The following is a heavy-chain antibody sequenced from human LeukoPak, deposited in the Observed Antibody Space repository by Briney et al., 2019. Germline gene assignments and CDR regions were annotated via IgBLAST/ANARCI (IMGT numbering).Heavy chain of an antibody. CDR3: ASTSPGGGLGPSSTSRIYYYYYFMDV. J-gene: IGHJ6*03. Sequence: SGTLSLTCAVSGGSISSNNWWWSWVRQPPGKGLEWIGEIYHSGSTNYNPSLKSRVTISVDKSKNQFSLKLSSVTAADTAVYYCASTSPGGGLGPSSTSRIYYYYYFMDVWGKGTTVTVSS. V-gene: IGHV4-4*02. CDR2: IYHSGST. CDR1: GGSISSNNW. D-gene: IGHD2-2*01.